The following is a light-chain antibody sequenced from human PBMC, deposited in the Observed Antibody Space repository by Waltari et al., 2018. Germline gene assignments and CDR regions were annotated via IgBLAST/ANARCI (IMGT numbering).Light chain of an antibody. V-gene: IGKV1-5*03. CDR3: QQYNSYSHT. Sequence: DIQMTQSPSTLSASLGDRVPISCRASQSISYWLAWYQQKPGKAPKLLIYRASNLESGVPSRFSGSVSGTEFTLTISSLQPDDFATYYCQQYNSYSHTFGQGTKLEMK. CDR1: QSISYW. J-gene: IGKJ2*01. CDR2: RAS.